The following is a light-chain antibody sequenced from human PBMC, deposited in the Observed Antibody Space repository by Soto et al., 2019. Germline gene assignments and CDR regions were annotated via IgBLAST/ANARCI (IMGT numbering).Light chain of an antibody. CDR3: QQYDDWPIT. Sequence: EIVLTQDPDTVYVSPGERATLSCRASQSVRSNLAWYQHKPGQAPRLLIYDGSTRALGIPARFSGSESGTEFTLTISSLQSEDFAVYFCQQYDDWPITFGQGTRLEIK. CDR2: DGS. CDR1: QSVRSN. J-gene: IGKJ5*01. V-gene: IGKV3-15*01.